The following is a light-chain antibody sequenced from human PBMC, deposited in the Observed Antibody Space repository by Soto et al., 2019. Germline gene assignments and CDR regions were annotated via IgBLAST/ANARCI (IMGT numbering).Light chain of an antibody. CDR3: QQYYSYPPRT. V-gene: IGKV1-8*01. Sequence: AIRMTQSPSSLSASTGDRVTITCRASQGISRYLAWYQQKPGKAPKLLIYAASTLQSGVPSRFSGSGSGTDFTLTISCMQSEDFATYYCQQYYSYPPRTFGGGTKVDIK. CDR1: QGISRY. J-gene: IGKJ4*01. CDR2: AAS.